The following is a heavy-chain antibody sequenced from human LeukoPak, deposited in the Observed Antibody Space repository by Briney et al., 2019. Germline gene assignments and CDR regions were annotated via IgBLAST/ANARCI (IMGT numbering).Heavy chain of an antibody. CDR1: GGSISSYY. V-gene: IGHV4-59*01. D-gene: IGHD6-13*01. CDR2: IYYSGST. J-gene: IGHJ3*02. CDR3: ASELIAAAGDDAFDI. Sequence: NSSETLSLTCTVSGGSISSYYWSWIRQPPGKGLEWIGYIYYSGSTNYNPSLKSRVTISVDTSKNQFSLKLSSVTAADTAVYYCASELIAAAGDDAFDIWGQGTMVTVSS.